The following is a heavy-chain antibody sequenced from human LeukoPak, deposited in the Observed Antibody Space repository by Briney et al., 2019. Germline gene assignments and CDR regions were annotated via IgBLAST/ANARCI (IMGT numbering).Heavy chain of an antibody. V-gene: IGHV3-15*01. CDR1: GFTFSDAW. CDR2: IKSKTDGGTI. J-gene: IGHJ4*02. Sequence: PGGSLRLSCAASGFTFSDAWMSWVRQAPGKGLEWVGRIKSKTDGGTIDYAAPMKGRFTISRDDSKSTVYLQMNSLKTEDTAVYYCTSLAMIRGVIPFDYWGQGTLVTVSS. D-gene: IGHD3-10*01. CDR3: TSLAMIRGVIPFDY.